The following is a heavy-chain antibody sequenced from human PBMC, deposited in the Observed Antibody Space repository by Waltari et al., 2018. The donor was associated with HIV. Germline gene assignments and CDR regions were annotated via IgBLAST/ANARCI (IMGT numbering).Heavy chain of an antibody. CDR2: VKSETDGGTT. V-gene: IGHV3-15*01. CDR3: TTGDIVVVTDY. CDR1: GFNCTNAG. Sequence: EVQVMASGGGLVMPGGSVSLTCAALGFNCTNAGISWVRQAPGKGLEWVGRVKSETDGGTTDYAAPVKGRFTISRDDSKNTLYLQMNSLKTEDTAVYYCTTGDIVVVTDYWGQGTLVTVSS. D-gene: IGHD2-21*02. J-gene: IGHJ4*02.